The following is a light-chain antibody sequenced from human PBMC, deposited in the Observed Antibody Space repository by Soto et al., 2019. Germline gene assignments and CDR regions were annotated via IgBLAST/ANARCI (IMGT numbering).Light chain of an antibody. Sequence: DIVMAQSPDSLAVSLGERATINCKPSQSILYSSINKSYLAWYQQKPGQPPKLLIYWASTRDSGVPDRFSGSGSGTDFTLTISSLQAEDVAVYYCQQYYDTPWTFGQGTKVEIK. CDR1: QSILYSSINKSY. V-gene: IGKV4-1*01. CDR2: WAS. CDR3: QQYYDTPWT. J-gene: IGKJ1*01.